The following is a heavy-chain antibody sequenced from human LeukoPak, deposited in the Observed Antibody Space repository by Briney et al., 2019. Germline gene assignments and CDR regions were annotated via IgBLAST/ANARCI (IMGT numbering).Heavy chain of an antibody. CDR2: INHSGST. V-gene: IGHV4-34*01. CDR3: ATFIFGGDGMDV. CDR1: GGSFSGYY. D-gene: IGHD3-3*02. J-gene: IGHJ6*02. Sequence: SETLSLTCAVYGGSFSGYYWSWISQPPGKGLEWIGEINHSGSTNYNPSLKSRVTISVDTSKNQFSLKLSSVTAADTAVYYCATFIFGGDGMDVWGQGTTVTVSS.